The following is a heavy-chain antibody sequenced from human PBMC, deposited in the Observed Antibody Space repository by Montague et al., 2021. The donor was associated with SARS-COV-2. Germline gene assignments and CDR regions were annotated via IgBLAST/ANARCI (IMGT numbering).Heavy chain of an antibody. Sequence: SETLSHTCAVHGTSFSGYYWNWIRQPPEKGLEWIGEINHGGSTKYSPSLKSRLTISADTSKNQFSLKLTSVAAADTAVYYCARLRDGVVPSPILGVGPYYSYFYMDVWGKGATVTVSS. V-gene: IGHV4-34*01. CDR3: ARLRDGVVPSPILGVGPYYSYFYMDV. CDR1: GTSFSGYY. D-gene: IGHD3-10*01. J-gene: IGHJ6*03. CDR2: INHGGST.